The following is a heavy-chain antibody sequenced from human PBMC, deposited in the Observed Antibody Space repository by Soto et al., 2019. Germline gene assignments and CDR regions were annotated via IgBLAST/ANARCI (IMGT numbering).Heavy chain of an antibody. J-gene: IGHJ4*02. CDR1: GGSISSTNW. Sequence: SETLSLTCAVSGGSISSTNWWSWVRRPPGKGLEWIGSIYHSGSTNYNPSLKSRVTISVDKSKNQFSLKLSSVTAADTAVYYCARHFSVDYFDYWGQGALVTVSS. CDR2: IYHSGST. V-gene: IGHV4-4*02. CDR3: ARHFSVDYFDY.